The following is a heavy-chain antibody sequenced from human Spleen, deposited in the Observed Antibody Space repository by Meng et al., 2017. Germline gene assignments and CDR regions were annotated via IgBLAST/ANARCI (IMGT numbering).Heavy chain of an antibody. V-gene: IGHV1-69*04. CDR2: IIPIVGLT. D-gene: IGHD3-10*01. Sequence: SVKVSCKASGGTFSTYTISWVRQAPGQGLEWMGRIIPIVGLTNYAQKFQGRATLTADKSTSTAYMELSSLGSEDTAVYYCARDDARGGRYHYYGKDVCGQAIT. J-gene: IGHJ6*01. CDR3: ARDDARGGRYHYYGKDV. CDR1: GGTFSTYT.